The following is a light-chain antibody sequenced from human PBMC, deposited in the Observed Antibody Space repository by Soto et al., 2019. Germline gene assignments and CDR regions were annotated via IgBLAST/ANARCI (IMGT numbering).Light chain of an antibody. V-gene: IGLV2-23*03. CDR1: SSDVGSYNL. CDR3: CSYAGSSTF. Sequence: QSVLTQPASVSGSPGQSITISCTGTSSDVGSYNLVSWYQQHPGKAPKLMIYEGSKRPSGVSNRFSGSKSGNTASLTISGLQAEDEAAYYCCSYAGSSTFFGTGTKLTVL. J-gene: IGLJ1*01. CDR2: EGS.